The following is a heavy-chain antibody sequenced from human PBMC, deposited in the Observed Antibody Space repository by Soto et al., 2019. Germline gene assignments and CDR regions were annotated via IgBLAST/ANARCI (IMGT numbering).Heavy chain of an antibody. CDR1: GFTFRSYG. CDR3: ASSGSYYEFDY. D-gene: IGHD1-26*01. Sequence: GSLRLSCAASGFTFRSYGMHWVRQAPGKGLEWVAVIWYDGSNKYYADSVKGRFTISRDNSKNTLYLQMNSLGAEDTAVYYCASSGSYYEFDYWGQGTLVTVSS. CDR2: IWYDGSNK. J-gene: IGHJ4*02. V-gene: IGHV3-33*01.